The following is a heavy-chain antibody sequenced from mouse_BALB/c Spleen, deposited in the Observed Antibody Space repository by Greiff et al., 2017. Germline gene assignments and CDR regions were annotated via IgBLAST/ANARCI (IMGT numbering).Heavy chain of an antibody. Sequence: DVKLVESGGGLVKPGGSLKLSCAASGFTFSNYAMSWVRQTPEKRLEWVASISSGDSTYYPDSVKGRFTISRDNARNILYLQMSSLRSEDTAMYYCARVSITPWFAYWGQGTLVTVSA. D-gene: IGHD1-1*01. V-gene: IGHV5-6-5*01. CDR3: ARVSITPWFAY. CDR2: ISSGDST. CDR1: GFTFSNYA. J-gene: IGHJ3*01.